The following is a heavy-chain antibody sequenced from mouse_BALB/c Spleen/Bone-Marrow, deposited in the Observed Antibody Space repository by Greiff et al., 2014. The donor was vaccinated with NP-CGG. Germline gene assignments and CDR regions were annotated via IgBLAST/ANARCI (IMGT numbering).Heavy chain of an antibody. V-gene: IGHV7-3*02. J-gene: IGHJ1*01. Sequence: EVKLMESGGGLVQPGGSLRLSCATSGFTFTDYYMSWVRQPPGKALEWLGFIRNKANGCTTEYSASVKGRFTISRDNSQSILYLQMNTLRAEDSATYYCAREGVYYGNPYWYFDVWGAGTTVTVSS. CDR3: AREGVYYGNPYWYFDV. D-gene: IGHD2-1*01. CDR1: GFTFTDYY. CDR2: IRNKANGCTT.